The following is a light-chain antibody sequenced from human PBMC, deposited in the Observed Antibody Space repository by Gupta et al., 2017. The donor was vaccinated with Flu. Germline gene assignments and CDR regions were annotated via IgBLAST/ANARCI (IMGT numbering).Light chain of an antibody. CDR2: KAS. CDR1: QSIDNW. Sequence: PSTLSASLGDRVTITCRASQSIDNWLAWYQQKPGKAPKLLIFKASILQSGVPSRFSGSGSEAEFTLTINSLQPDDFATYYCQQYNSYSWTFGQGTKVEIK. CDR3: QQYNSYSWT. V-gene: IGKV1-5*03. J-gene: IGKJ1*01.